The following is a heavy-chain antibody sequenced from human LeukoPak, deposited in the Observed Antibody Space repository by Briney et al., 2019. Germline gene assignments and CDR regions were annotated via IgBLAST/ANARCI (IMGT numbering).Heavy chain of an antibody. J-gene: IGHJ4*02. V-gene: IGHV4-39*07. Sequence: MASETLSLTCTVSGGSISSSSYYWGWLRQPPGKGLEWIGSIYYSGSTYYNPSLKSRVTISVDTSKNQFSLKLSSVTAADTAVYYCARVGRRDRALFDYWGQGTLVTVSS. CDR3: ARVGRRDRALFDY. CDR2: IYYSGST. CDR1: GGSISSSSYY. D-gene: IGHD5-18*01.